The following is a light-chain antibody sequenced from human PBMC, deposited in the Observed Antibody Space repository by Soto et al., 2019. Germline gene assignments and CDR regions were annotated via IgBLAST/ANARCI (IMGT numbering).Light chain of an antibody. V-gene: IGLV1-44*01. CDR2: STN. CDR3: TTWDDSRNALYV. J-gene: IGLJ1*01. Sequence: QSVLTQPPSASGTPGQSVTISCSGSTSNIGSKTVSWYQQVPVAAPKLLIYSTNQWPSGVPDRFSGSKSGTSASLTISGLQSEDEADYYCTTWDDSRNALYVFG. CDR1: TSNIGSKT.